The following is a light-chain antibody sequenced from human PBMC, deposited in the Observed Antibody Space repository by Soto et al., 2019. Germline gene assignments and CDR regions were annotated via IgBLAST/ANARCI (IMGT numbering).Light chain of an antibody. CDR2: EVS. V-gene: IGLV2-14*03. CDR1: SSDVGGYAY. J-gene: IGLJ1*01. Sequence: QSVLTQPSSVSGSPGQSITIPYTGTSSDVGGYAYVSWFQQHPGNSPKLMLYEVSNRPSGVSNRFSGYKSGNTASLTISGLQAEDEADYYCSSFTSSSTYVFGTGTKVTVL. CDR3: SSFTSSSTYV.